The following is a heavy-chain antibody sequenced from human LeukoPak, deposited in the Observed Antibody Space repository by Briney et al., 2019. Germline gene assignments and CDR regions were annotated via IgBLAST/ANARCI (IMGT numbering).Heavy chain of an antibody. CDR1: GGSISSGDYY. V-gene: IGHV4-30-4*08. CDR2: IYYSGST. D-gene: IGHD3-3*01. J-gene: IGHJ5*02. CDR3: ARGRRFLEWLFP. Sequence: SQTLSLTCTVSGGSISSGDYYWRWIRQPPGKGLEWIGYIYYSGSTYYNPSLKSRVTISVDTSKNQFSLKLSSVTAADTAVYYCARGRRFLEWLFPWGQGTLVTVSS.